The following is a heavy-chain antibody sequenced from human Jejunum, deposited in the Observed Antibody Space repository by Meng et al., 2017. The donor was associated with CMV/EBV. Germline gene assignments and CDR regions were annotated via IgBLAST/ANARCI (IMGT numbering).Heavy chain of an antibody. CDR1: GGSFSGYY. V-gene: IGHV4-34*13. J-gene: IGHJ5*02. D-gene: IGHD3-10*01. CDR2: IKHGGRT. CDR3: ARSYGSGSSRFDP. Sequence: GGSFSGYYWTWIRQSPGKGLEWIGEIKHGGRTKYNPSFKSRVTMLVDTSKKQVSLKVTSMTAADTALYYCARSYGSGSSRFDPWGQGTRVTVSS.